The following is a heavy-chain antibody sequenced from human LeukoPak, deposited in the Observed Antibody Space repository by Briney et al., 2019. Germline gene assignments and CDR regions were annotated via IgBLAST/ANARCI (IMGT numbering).Heavy chain of an antibody. V-gene: IGHV3-53*01. Sequence: PSETLSLTCTVSGDSINSLDLWSWVRQPPGKGLEWVSVIYSGGSTYYADSVKGRFTISRDNSKNTLYLQMNSLRAEDTAVYYCARGPPSSYYYYYGMDVWGQGTTVTVSS. CDR1: GDSINSLD. J-gene: IGHJ6*02. CDR3: ARGPPSSYYYYYGMDV. CDR2: IYSGGST.